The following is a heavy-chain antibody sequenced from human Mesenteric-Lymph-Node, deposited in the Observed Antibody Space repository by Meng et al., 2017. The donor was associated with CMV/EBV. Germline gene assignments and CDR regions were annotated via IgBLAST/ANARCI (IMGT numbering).Heavy chain of an antibody. CDR2: ITSDGSKT. CDR1: GFTFSRYW. V-gene: IGHV3-74*01. Sequence: GESLKISCAASGFTFSRYWMHWVRQAPGKGLVWVSHITSDGSKTNYADSVKGRFTISRDNAKNTLYLQMNSLRAEDTAVYYCARWVDYWGQGTLVTVSS. CDR3: ARWVDY. J-gene: IGHJ4*02.